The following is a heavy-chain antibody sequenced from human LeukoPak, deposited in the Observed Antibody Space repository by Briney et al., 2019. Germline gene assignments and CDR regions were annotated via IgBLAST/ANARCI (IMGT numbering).Heavy chain of an antibody. D-gene: IGHD6-6*01. CDR1: GFTFSTYY. V-gene: IGHV3-21*01. CDR2: ITGSSSYI. J-gene: IGHJ4*02. CDR3: ASGFSSSPHFDY. Sequence: GGSLRLSCAASGFTFSTYYMNWVRQAPGKGLEWVSFITGSSSYIYYTDSVKGRFTISRDNAKNSLFLQMNSLRDEDTAVYYCASGFSSSPHFDYWGQGTLVTVSS.